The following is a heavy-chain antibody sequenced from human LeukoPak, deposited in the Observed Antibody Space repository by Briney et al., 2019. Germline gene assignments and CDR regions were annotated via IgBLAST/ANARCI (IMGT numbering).Heavy chain of an antibody. Sequence: PGGSLRLSCAASGFTFRSYWIHWVRQAPGKRLVWVSGINSDGSSTTYAGSVKGRFTISRDNAKNTLYLEMNSLRAEDTAVYYCAGVAGSYAAPDYWGQGTLVTVSS. J-gene: IGHJ4*02. CDR1: GFTFRSYW. CDR2: INSDGSST. D-gene: IGHD3-16*01. V-gene: IGHV3-74*01. CDR3: AGVAGSYAAPDY.